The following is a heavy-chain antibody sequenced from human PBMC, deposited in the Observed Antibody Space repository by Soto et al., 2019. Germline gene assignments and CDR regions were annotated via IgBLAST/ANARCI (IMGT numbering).Heavy chain of an antibody. CDR1: GGSFSGYY. J-gene: IGHJ4*02. V-gene: IGHV4-34*01. CDR3: ARDFQWLATTPLDY. Sequence: SETLSLTCAVYGGSFSGYYWSWIRQPPGKGLEWIGEINHSGSTNYNPSLKSRVTISVDTSKNQFSLKLSSVTAADTAVYYCARDFQWLATTPLDYWGQGTLVTVSS. D-gene: IGHD6-19*01. CDR2: INHSGST.